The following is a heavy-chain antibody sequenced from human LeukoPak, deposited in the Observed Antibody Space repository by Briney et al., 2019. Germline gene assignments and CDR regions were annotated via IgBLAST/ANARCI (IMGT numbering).Heavy chain of an antibody. V-gene: IGHV3-48*03. CDR3: AKSSDYVWGSYRSYYLDY. Sequence: QSGGSLRLSCAASGFTFSSYEMNWVRQAPGKGLEWVSNIGSRGSTMYCADSVKGRFTISRDNARNSLYLQMNSLRAEDTAVYYCAKSSDYVWGSYRSYYLDYWGQGTLVTVSS. CDR2: IGSRGSTM. CDR1: GFTFSSYE. D-gene: IGHD3-16*02. J-gene: IGHJ4*02.